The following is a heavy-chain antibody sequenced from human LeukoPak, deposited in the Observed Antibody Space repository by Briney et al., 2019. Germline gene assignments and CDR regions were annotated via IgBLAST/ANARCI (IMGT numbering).Heavy chain of an antibody. Sequence: APLKVFFQASGYTFINYYINWVGQATGQRRWWMGGMNPNSGNIGFAQKFQGRVTMTRNTPISTAYMELSSLRSEDTAVYYCARREYDILTGYSSFDYWGQGTLVTVSS. D-gene: IGHD3-9*01. CDR3: ARREYDILTGYSSFDY. CDR1: GYTFINYY. CDR2: MNPNSGNI. J-gene: IGHJ4*02. V-gene: IGHV1-8*01.